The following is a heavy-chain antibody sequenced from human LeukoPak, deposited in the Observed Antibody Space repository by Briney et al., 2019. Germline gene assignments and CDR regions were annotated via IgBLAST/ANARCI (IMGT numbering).Heavy chain of an antibody. CDR1: GFSFSSNS. V-gene: IGHV3-21*01. CDR3: ARDYPYSGYDYGPFDY. CDR2: ISSISNSI. J-gene: IGHJ4*02. D-gene: IGHD5-12*01. Sequence: PGGSLRLSCAASGFSFSSNSMNWVRQAPGQGLEWISTISSISNSIYYADSLKGRFTMTRDNAKNSLYLQMNSLRTEDTAVYYCARDYPYSGYDYGPFDYWGQGTLVTVSS.